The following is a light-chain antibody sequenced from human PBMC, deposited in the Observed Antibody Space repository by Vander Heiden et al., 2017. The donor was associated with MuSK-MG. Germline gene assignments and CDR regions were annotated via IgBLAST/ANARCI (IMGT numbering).Light chain of an antibody. CDR3: MQALQAPFT. CDR1: QSLLHSNEYTY. J-gene: IGKJ2*01. Sequence: DIVMTQSPLSLPVTPGEPASISCRSSQSLLHSNEYTYLDWYLQKPGQSPQLLIYLGSYRASGVPDRFSGSGSGTDFTLKISRVEAEDVGVYYCMQALQAPFTFGQGTKVEIK. CDR2: LGS. V-gene: IGKV2-28*01.